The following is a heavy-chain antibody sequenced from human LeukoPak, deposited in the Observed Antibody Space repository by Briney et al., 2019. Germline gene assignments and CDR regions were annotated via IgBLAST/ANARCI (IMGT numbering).Heavy chain of an antibody. CDR3: ARAGYSKRWDGVDY. Sequence: HGESLKISCKGSGYTFTNYWIGWVRQMPGKGLEFMGIIYPGDSDTRYSPSFQGQVTISVDKSINTAYLQWSSLKASDSAMYYCARAGYSKRWDGVDYWGQGTLVTVSS. V-gene: IGHV5-51*01. CDR1: GYTFTNYW. D-gene: IGHD5-12*01. CDR2: IYPGDSDT. J-gene: IGHJ4*02.